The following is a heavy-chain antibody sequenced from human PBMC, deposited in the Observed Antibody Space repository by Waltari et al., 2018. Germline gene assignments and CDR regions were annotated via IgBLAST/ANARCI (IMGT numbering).Heavy chain of an antibody. CDR3: ARDRGRGLYLDS. D-gene: IGHD2-15*01. CDR1: GDSMSSNNW. J-gene: IGHJ4*02. V-gene: IGHV4-4*02. CDR2: SHRSGRT. Sequence: QLQLQESGPGLVKLSGTLSLTCTVSGDSMSSNNWWSWVRQPPEKGLEWIGQSHRSGRTNYNPSLESRVTISINTANNQFSLKVTSTTAADTAVYYCARDRGRGLYLDSWGQGTLVTVSP.